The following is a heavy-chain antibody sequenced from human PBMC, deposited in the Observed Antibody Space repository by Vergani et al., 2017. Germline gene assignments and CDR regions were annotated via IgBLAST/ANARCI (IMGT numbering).Heavy chain of an antibody. V-gene: IGHV1-69*01. D-gene: IGHD5-24*01. CDR1: GGTFSSYA. J-gene: IGHJ3*02. CDR2: IIPIFGTA. CDR3: ARVEDGRGRDGYNYAFDI. Sequence: QVQLVQSGAEVKKPGSSVKVSCKASGGTFSSYAISWVRQAPGQGLEWMGGIIPIFGTANYAQKFQGRVTITADESTSTAYMELSSLRSEDTAVYYCARVEDGRGRDGYNYAFDIWAKGQWSPSLQ.